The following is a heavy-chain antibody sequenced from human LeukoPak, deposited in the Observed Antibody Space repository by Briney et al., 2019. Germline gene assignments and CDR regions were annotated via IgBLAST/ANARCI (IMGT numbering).Heavy chain of an antibody. CDR1: GGSISTSNYY. Sequence: SETLSLTCTVSGGSISTSNYYWGWIRQPPGKGLEWIGTIYYSGTTYYNPSLQSRVTMSVDTSKNHFSLKLYSVTAADTAVYHCATFSPSPDIVVVPAAIDFRGQGTLVTVSS. CDR3: ATFSPSPDIVVVPAAIDF. D-gene: IGHD2-2*01. J-gene: IGHJ4*02. V-gene: IGHV4-39*02. CDR2: IYYSGTT.